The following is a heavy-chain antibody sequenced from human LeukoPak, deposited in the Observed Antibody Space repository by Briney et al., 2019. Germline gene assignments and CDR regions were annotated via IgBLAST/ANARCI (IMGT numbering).Heavy chain of an antibody. CDR1: GFTLSTYS. CDR3: AKRYYYDSSGTYEGY. CDR2: ISGSGGST. V-gene: IGHV3-23*01. D-gene: IGHD3-22*01. J-gene: IGHJ4*02. Sequence: GGSLRLSCAASGFTLSTYSMNWVRQAPGKGLEWVSAISGSGGSTYYADSVKGRFTISRDNSKNTLYLQMNSLRAEDTAVYYCAKRYYYDSSGTYEGYWGQGTLVTVSS.